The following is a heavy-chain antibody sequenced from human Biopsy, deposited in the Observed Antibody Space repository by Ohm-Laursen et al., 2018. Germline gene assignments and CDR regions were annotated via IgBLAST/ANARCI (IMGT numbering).Heavy chain of an antibody. J-gene: IGHJ4*02. CDR3: ARVTLPPYLDY. CDR2: ISGYNGNT. D-gene: IGHD5/OR15-5a*01. CDR1: GYSFTSYG. Sequence: GASVKVSCNASGYSFTSYGISWVRQAPGEGLEWMGRISGYNGNTNYAQKFQGRVTMTADTSTSTVYMEVRGLRSDDTAVYYCARVTLPPYLDYWGQGTRVSVSS. V-gene: IGHV1-18*01.